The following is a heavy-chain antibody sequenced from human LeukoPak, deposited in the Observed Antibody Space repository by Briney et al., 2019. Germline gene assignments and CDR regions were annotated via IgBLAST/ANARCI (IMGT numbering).Heavy chain of an antibody. CDR3: AKASGSYYYYYIDV. D-gene: IGHD3-10*01. Sequence: SSGDYYWSWVRQPPGKGLEWVSGISWNSGNIDYADSVKGRFTISRDNAKNSLYLQMNSLRAEDMALYYCAKASGSYYYYYIDVWGKGTTVTVSS. J-gene: IGHJ6*03. CDR2: ISWNSGNI. CDR1: SSGDYY. V-gene: IGHV3-9*03.